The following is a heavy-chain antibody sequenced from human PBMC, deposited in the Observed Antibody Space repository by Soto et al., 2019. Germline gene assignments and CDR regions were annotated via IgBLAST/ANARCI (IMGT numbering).Heavy chain of an antibody. Sequence: GGSPRLSCAASGFTFSSYWMSWVRQAPGKGLEWVANIKQDGSEKYYVDSVKGRFTISRDNAKNSLYLQMNSLRAEDTAVYYCARDGLRGWNDYWGQGTLVTVSS. CDR2: IKQDGSEK. CDR3: ARDGLRGWNDY. V-gene: IGHV3-7*03. CDR1: GFTFSSYW. D-gene: IGHD3-10*01. J-gene: IGHJ4*02.